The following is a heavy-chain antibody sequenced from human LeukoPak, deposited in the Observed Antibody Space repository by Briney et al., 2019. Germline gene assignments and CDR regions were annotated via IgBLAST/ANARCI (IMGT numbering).Heavy chain of an antibody. CDR3: ARRSGSGWYIDY. CDR2: IYSSGSS. Sequence: SETLSLTCTVSGGSISSYYWNWIRQPPGKGLEWIGYIYSSGSSNSDPSLKGRVAISVNTSHNQFSLKLTSVTAAGTAVYYCARRSGSGWYIDYWGQGTLVTVSS. CDR1: GGSISSYY. V-gene: IGHV4-59*08. D-gene: IGHD6-19*01. J-gene: IGHJ4*02.